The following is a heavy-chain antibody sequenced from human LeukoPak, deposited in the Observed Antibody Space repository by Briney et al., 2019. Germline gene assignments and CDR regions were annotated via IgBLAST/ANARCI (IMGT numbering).Heavy chain of an antibody. CDR3: ARSPPLNDFWSGLNWFDP. CDR2: INPNSCGT. CDR1: GYTFTGYY. V-gene: IGHV1-2*02. Sequence: GASVTVSCKASGYTFTGYYMHWVRQAPGQGLEWMGWINPNSCGTNYAQKLQGRVTMTRDTSISTAYMELSRLRSDDTAVYYCARSPPLNDFWSGLNWFDPWGQGTLVTVSS. J-gene: IGHJ5*02. D-gene: IGHD3-3*01.